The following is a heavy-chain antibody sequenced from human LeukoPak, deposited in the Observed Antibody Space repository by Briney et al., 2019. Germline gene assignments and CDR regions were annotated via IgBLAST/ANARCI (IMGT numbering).Heavy chain of an antibody. Sequence: PGGSLRLSCAASGFTFSRYWMSWVRQAPGKGLEWVANIKPDGSEIHYVDSVKGRFTIFRDNAKNSLFLQMSSLRVEDSAVYHCAKETDPGSTSFYVFDSWGQGTLVIVSS. D-gene: IGHD3-10*01. J-gene: IGHJ4*02. V-gene: IGHV3-7*01. CDR1: GFTFSRYW. CDR2: IKPDGSEI. CDR3: AKETDPGSTSFYVFDS.